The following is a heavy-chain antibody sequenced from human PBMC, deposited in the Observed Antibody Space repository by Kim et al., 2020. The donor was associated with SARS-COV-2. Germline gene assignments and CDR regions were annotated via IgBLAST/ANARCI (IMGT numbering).Heavy chain of an antibody. Sequence: GGSLRLSCAASGFTVSSNYMTWVRQAPGKGLEWVSIIYSGGSTCYAYSVKGRFTMSRDNSKNTLYLQMNSLRVDDTAVYFCARGVSPWGQGTLVTVSS. D-gene: IGHD4-4*01. CDR3: ARGVSP. J-gene: IGHJ5*02. CDR2: IYSGGST. V-gene: IGHV3-66*01. CDR1: GFTVSSNY.